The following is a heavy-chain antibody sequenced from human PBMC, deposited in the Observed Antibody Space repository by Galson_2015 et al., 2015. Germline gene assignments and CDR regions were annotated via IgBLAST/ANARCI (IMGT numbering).Heavy chain of an antibody. D-gene: IGHD1-7*01. CDR3: ARRTQTGTTWIGFDY. J-gene: IGHJ4*02. CDR2: ISYSGST. Sequence: TLSLTCTVSGGSISSGGYYWSWIRPHPGKGLEWIGYISYSGSTYYNPSLKSRVTISVDTSKNQFSLKLSSVTAADTAVYYCARRTQTGTTWIGFDYWGQGTLVTVSS. CDR1: GGSISSGGYY. V-gene: IGHV4-31*03.